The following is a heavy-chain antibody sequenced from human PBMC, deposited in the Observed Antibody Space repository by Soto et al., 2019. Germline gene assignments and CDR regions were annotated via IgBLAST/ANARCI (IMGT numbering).Heavy chain of an antibody. CDR3: ARGGYSHGYDWFDP. J-gene: IGHJ5*02. CDR1: GFTFSSSS. Sequence: EVQLVESGGGLVQPGGSLRLSCAASGFTFSSSSMNWVRQAPGKGLEWVSFITDSSSTIYYADSVEGRFTVSRDNAKNSLYLQMKSLRDEDTAVYYCARGGYSHGYDWFDPWGQGTLVTVSS. V-gene: IGHV3-48*02. D-gene: IGHD5-18*01. CDR2: ITDSSSTI.